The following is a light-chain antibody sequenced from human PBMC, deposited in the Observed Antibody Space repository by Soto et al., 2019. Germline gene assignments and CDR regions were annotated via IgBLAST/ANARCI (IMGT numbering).Light chain of an antibody. Sequence: DIQLTQSPSFLAASVGDRVTITCRASQGIASFLAWYQQKPGKAPKLLIYSATTLQTGVSSRFSGSRSGPEFTLTISSLQPEDFATYYCQQLNSYPYTFVQGTKLEIK. CDR3: QQLNSYPYT. J-gene: IGKJ2*01. CDR2: SAT. CDR1: QGIASF. V-gene: IGKV1-9*01.